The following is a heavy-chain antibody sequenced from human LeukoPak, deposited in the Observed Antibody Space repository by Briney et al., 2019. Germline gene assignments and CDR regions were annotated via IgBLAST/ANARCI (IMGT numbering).Heavy chain of an antibody. V-gene: IGHV3-23*01. D-gene: IGHD1-26*01. CDR1: GFTFSIYA. CDR3: AKDTQRGSYGY. J-gene: IGHJ4*02. CDR2: IDGSGVTT. Sequence: GGSLRLSCAASGFTFSIYAMSWVRQAPGKGLEWVSDIDGSGVTTYYADSVKGRFTISRDNSKDTLYLQMNSLRAEDTAVYYCAKDTQRGSYGYWGQGTLVTVSS.